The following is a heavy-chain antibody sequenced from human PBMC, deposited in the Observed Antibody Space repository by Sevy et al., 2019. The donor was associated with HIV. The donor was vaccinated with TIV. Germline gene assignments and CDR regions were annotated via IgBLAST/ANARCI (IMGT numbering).Heavy chain of an antibody. D-gene: IGHD6-19*01. Sequence: GESLKISCAASGFTFSSYAMHWVRQAPGKGLEWVAVISYDGSNKYYADSVKGRFTISRDNSKNTLYLQMNSLRAEDTAVYYCAGDSGSGWYKGSDLDYWGQRTLVTVSS. CDR3: AGDSGSGWYKGSDLDY. V-gene: IGHV3-30-3*01. J-gene: IGHJ4*02. CDR1: GFTFSSYA. CDR2: ISYDGSNK.